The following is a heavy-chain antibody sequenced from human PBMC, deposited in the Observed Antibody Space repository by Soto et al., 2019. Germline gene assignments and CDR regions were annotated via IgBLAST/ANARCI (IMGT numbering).Heavy chain of an antibody. CDR3: ARGFSFSDSPGDDRIYFYYGLDG. J-gene: IGHJ6*02. CDR2: IYQSGIT. CDR1: GASFTTGHW. D-gene: IGHD3-22*01. V-gene: IGHV4-4*02. Sequence: QVQLQESGPGLVKASGTLSLTCAVSGASFTTGHWWTWVRQSPGKGLEWIGEIYQSGITNYNPSLRSRLTISMDQSKGQFSLKLTSVTVADTALYYCARGFSFSDSPGDDRIYFYYGLDGWGHGTTVTISS.